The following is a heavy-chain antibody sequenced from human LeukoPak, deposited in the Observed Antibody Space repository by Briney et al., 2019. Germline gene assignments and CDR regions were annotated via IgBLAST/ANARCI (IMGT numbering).Heavy chain of an antibody. D-gene: IGHD4-17*01. CDR3: ARGRYGVYFDY. CDR2: IYSGGST. V-gene: IGHV3-53*01. CDR1: GFTFSSYS. J-gene: IGHJ4*02. Sequence: GGSLRLSCAASGFTFSSYSMNWVRQAPGKGLEWVSVIYSGGSTYYADSVKGRFTISRDNSKNTLYLQMNSLRAEDTAVYYCARGRYGVYFDYWGQGTLVTVSS.